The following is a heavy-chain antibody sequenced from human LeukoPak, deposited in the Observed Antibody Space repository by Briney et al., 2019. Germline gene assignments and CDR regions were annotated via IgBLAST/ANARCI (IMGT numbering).Heavy chain of an antibody. D-gene: IGHD3-9*01. J-gene: IGHJ4*02. Sequence: GGSLRLSCAASGFTFSSYAMHWVRQAPGKGLEWVAVISYDGSNKYYADSVKGRFTISRDNSKNTLYLQMNSLRAEDTAVYYCAKDLVTHDYWGQGTLVTVSS. V-gene: IGHV3-30-3*01. CDR3: AKDLVTHDY. CDR1: GFTFSSYA. CDR2: ISYDGSNK.